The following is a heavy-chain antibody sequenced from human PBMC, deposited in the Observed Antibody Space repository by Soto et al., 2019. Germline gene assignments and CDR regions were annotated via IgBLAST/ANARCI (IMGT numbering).Heavy chain of an antibody. Sequence: ASVKVSCKASGYSFTNSAIHWVRQAPGQRLEWMGWINAGNGYTKYSQHFQGRVTITRDTSASTSYMELSSLISEDTAVYYCARGRYPSDSYCHYGMDVWGRGTTVTVYS. CDR2: INAGNGYT. CDR3: ARGRYPSDSYCHYGMDV. V-gene: IGHV1-3*01. J-gene: IGHJ6*02. D-gene: IGHD5-18*01. CDR1: GYSFTNSA.